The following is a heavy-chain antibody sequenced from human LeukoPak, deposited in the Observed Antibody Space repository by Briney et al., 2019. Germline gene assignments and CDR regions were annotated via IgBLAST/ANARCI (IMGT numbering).Heavy chain of an antibody. CDR2: IYHSGST. D-gene: IGHD2-15*01. V-gene: IGHV4-38-2*01. CDR1: GYSISSGYY. J-gene: IGHJ3*02. Sequence: PSETLSLTCAVSGYSISSGYYWGWIRQPPGKGLEWIGSIYHSGSTNYNPSLKSRVTISVDTSKNQFSLKLSSVTAADTAVYYCVGSFDIWGQGTMVTVSS. CDR3: VGSFDI.